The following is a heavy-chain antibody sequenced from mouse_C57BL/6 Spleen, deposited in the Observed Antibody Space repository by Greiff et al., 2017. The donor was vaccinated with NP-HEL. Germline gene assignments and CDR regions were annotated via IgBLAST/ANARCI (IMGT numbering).Heavy chain of an antibody. J-gene: IGHJ4*01. Sequence: EVQLVESGEGLVKPGGSLKLSCAASGFTFSSYAMSWVRQTPEKRLEWVAYISSGGDYIYYADTVKGRFTISRDNARNTLYLQMSSLKSEDTAMYYCTRDSSGYVLYAMDYWGQGTSVTVSS. D-gene: IGHD3-2*02. CDR2: ISSGGDYI. CDR3: TRDSSGYVLYAMDY. V-gene: IGHV5-9-1*02. CDR1: GFTFSSYA.